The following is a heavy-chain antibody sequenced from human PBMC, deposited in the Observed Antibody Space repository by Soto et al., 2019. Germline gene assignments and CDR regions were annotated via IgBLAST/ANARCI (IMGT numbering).Heavy chain of an antibody. CDR1: GFTVSSNY. Sequence: GGSLRLSCAASGFTVSSNYMSWVRQAPGKGLEWVSVIYSGGSTYYADSVKGRFTISRDNSKNTLYLQMNSLRAEDTAVYYCARDNYYGSGSYSLAPFDYWGQGNLVTVSS. J-gene: IGHJ4*02. V-gene: IGHV3-66*01. CDR2: IYSGGST. CDR3: ARDNYYGSGSYSLAPFDY. D-gene: IGHD3-10*01.